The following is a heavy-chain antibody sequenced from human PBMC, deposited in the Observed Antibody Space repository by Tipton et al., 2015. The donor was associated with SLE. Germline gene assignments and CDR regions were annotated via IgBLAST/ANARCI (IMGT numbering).Heavy chain of an antibody. CDR2: ISGSGGST. J-gene: IGHJ4*02. Sequence: SLRLSCAASGFTFSSYGMSWVRQAPGKGLEWVSAISGSGGSTYYADSVKGRFTISRDNSKNTLYLQMNSLRAEDTAVYYCAGYYLWPGWGVDYWGQGSLFTVSA. D-gene: IGHD5-12*01. V-gene: IGHV3-23*01. CDR3: AGYYLWPGWGVDY. CDR1: GFTFSSYG.